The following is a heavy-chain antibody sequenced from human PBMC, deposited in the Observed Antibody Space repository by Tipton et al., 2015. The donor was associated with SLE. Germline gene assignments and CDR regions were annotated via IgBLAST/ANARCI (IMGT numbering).Heavy chain of an antibody. CDR3: ARPSRGHGDYDN. Sequence: TLSLTCAVSGYSITYDHNWGWIRQPPGKGLEWVGSIHHSGKTYYNPSLKSRVTMSVDTSKNHLSLNLSSVTAADTAVYYCARPSRGHGDYDNRGQGTQATVSS. D-gene: IGHD4-17*01. CDR2: IHHSGKT. J-gene: IGHJ4*02. V-gene: IGHV4-38-2*01. CDR1: GYSITYDHN.